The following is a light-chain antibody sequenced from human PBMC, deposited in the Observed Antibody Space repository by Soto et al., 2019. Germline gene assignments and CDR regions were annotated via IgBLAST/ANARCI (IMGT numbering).Light chain of an antibody. CDR1: QSVSNSF. V-gene: IGKV3-11*01. CDR3: QQRHMWPIT. Sequence: EIVLTQSPSTLSLSPGERATLSCRASQSVSNSFLAWYQQKPGQSPRLLIYDASNRATGIPARFSGSGSGTDFTLTISSLEPEDSAVYYCQQRHMWPITFGQGTRLE. J-gene: IGKJ5*01. CDR2: DAS.